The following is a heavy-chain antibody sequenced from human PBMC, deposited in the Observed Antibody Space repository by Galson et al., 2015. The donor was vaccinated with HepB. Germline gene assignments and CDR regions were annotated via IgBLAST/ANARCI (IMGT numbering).Heavy chain of an antibody. CDR1: GFTFSSYG. J-gene: IGHJ4*02. V-gene: IGHV3-33*01. Sequence: SLRLSCAASGFTFSSYGMHWVRQAPGKGLEWVAVIWHDGSNKYYADSAKGRFTITRDNSKNTLYLQMNSLRAEDTAVYYCARVYLVSSGWYSVDFWGQGSLVTVSS. CDR2: IWHDGSNK. CDR3: ARVYLVSSGWYSVDF. D-gene: IGHD6-19*01.